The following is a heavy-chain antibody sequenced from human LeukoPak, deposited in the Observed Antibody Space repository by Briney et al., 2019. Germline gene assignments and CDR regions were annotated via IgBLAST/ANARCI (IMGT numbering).Heavy chain of an antibody. Sequence: QSGGSLRLSCTASGFIFSSYTMSWVRQAPGRGLEWVSTISGSGDNSYYADSVKGRFTISRDNSKNTLYLQMNSLRVEDTAVFYCAKDSPSAPVTSVWGQGTLVTVSS. CDR1: GFIFSSYT. V-gene: IGHV3-23*01. CDR3: AKDSPSAPVTSV. J-gene: IGHJ4*02. D-gene: IGHD4-17*01. CDR2: ISGSGDNS.